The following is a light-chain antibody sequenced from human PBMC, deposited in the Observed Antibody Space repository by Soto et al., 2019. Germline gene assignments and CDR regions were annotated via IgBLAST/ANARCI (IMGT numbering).Light chain of an antibody. CDR1: SSDVGYYNY. Sequence: QSVLTQPPSASGSPGQSVTISCTGTSSDVGYYNYVSWYQQHPGKAPKLIIYEVNKRPSGFPDRFSGSKSGNTASLTVSGLQAEDEAEYYCTSYAVGINVVFGGGTKVTVL. V-gene: IGLV2-8*01. CDR2: EVN. J-gene: IGLJ2*01. CDR3: TSYAVGINVV.